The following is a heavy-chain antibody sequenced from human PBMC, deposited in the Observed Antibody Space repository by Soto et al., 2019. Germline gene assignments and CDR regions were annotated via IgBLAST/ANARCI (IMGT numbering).Heavy chain of an antibody. Sequence: QVQLVESGGGVVQPGRSLRLSCAASGFTFSSYGMHWVRQAPGKGLEWVAVISYDGSNKYYADSVRGRFTISRHNSNNTLYLHMNTLRAEDTAVYSCAKDASSGWSFDSWGQGSLVTVSS. CDR1: GFTFSSYG. V-gene: IGHV3-30*18. CDR2: ISYDGSNK. D-gene: IGHD6-19*01. J-gene: IGHJ4*02. CDR3: AKDASSGWSFDS.